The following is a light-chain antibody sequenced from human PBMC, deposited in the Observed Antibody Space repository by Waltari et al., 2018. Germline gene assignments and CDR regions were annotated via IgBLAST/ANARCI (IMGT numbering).Light chain of an antibody. Sequence: VLTQEPSLTVSPGGTVPLTCDSTTGVVTTQYYPNWFQQKPGQSPRTLIYDTDKKHSWTPARFSGSLLGGKAALTLSNVQPEDEADYYCSLYYGDARWVFGGGTKLTVL. V-gene: IGLV7-43*01. CDR1: TGVVTTQYY. CDR3: SLYYGDARWV. J-gene: IGLJ3*02. CDR2: DTD.